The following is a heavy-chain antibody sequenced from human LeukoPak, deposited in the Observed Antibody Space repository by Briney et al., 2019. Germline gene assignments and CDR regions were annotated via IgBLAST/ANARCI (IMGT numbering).Heavy chain of an antibody. V-gene: IGHV4-39*07. CDR3: ARATSGDFEIDY. CDR2: IQYSGST. J-gene: IGHJ4*02. CDR1: GGSISSSSYH. D-gene: IGHD4-17*01. Sequence: LETLSLTCTVSGGSISSSSYHWGWIRQPPGKGLEWIGSIQYSGSTYYNPSLKSRVTISVDTSKNQFSLRLRSVTAADTAVYYCARATSGDFEIDYWGQGTLVTVSS.